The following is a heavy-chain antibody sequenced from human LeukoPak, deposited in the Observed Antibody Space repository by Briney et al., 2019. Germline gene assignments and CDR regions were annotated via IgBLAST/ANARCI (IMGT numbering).Heavy chain of an antibody. CDR1: VYTFTAYY. J-gene: IGHJ4*02. D-gene: IGHD2-2*01. CDR2: INPNGGGT. CDR3: ARDRVVVPAAFDY. Sequence: GSSVTVSCKASVYTFTAYYMHWVRQAPGQGLEWMGWINPNGGGTNYAQKFQGRVTMTRDTSISTAYMELSRLRSDDTAVYYCARDRVVVPAAFDYWGQGTLVTVSS. V-gene: IGHV1-2*02.